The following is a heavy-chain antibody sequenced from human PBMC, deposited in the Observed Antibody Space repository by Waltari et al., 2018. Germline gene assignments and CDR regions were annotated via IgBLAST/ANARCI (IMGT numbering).Heavy chain of an antibody. V-gene: IGHV5-51*01. D-gene: IGHD3-9*01. Sequence: EVQLVQSGAEVKKPGESLRISCKGSGYSFTTYWIGWVRQMPGKGLEWMGIIYHGDSDTRYSPSFQGQVTISADKSISTAYLQWSSLKASDSAMYYCVRHPPSFRYNADDSIDYWGQGTLVTVSS. CDR2: IYHGDSDT. CDR3: VRHPPSFRYNADDSIDY. CDR1: GYSFTTYW. J-gene: IGHJ4*02.